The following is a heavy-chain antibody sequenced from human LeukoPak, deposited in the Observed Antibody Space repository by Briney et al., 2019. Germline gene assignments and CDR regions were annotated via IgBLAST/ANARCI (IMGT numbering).Heavy chain of an antibody. CDR3: ARARSWFDP. Sequence: PSETLCLTCTVSGGSISSYYWSWIRQPPGKGLEWIGYIYYSGSTNYNPSLKSRVTISVDTSKNQFSLKLSSVTAADTAVYYCARARSWFDPWGQGTLVTVSS. CDR2: IYYSGST. D-gene: IGHD5-24*01. V-gene: IGHV4-59*01. J-gene: IGHJ5*02. CDR1: GGSISSYY.